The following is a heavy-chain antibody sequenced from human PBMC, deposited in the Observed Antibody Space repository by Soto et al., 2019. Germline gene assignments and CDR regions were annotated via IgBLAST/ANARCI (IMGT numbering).Heavy chain of an antibody. J-gene: IGHJ6*02. CDR2: IIPIFGTA. CDR1: GGTFSSYA. V-gene: IGHV1-69*06. D-gene: IGHD2-8*01. Sequence: SVEVCCKDSGGTFSSYAMRWVRQAPGQGLEWMGGIIPIFGTANYAQKFQGRVTITADKSTSTAYMELSSLRSEDTAVYYCASVKYCTNGVCRYYYYYGMDVWGQGTTVTVSS. CDR3: ASVKYCTNGVCRYYYYYGMDV.